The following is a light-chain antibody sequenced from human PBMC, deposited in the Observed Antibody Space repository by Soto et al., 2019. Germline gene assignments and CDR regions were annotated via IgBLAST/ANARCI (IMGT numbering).Light chain of an antibody. CDR2: EVS. CDR1: SSDVGGYDY. CDR3: SSYAGRDKGDV. Sequence: QSALTQPPSASGSPGQSVTISCTGTSSDVGGYDYVSWYQQHPGRAPKLMIYEVSKRPSGVPDRFSGSKAGNTASLTVSGLQTEDEADCYCSSYAGRDKGDVFGAGTKVTVL. J-gene: IGLJ1*01. V-gene: IGLV2-8*01.